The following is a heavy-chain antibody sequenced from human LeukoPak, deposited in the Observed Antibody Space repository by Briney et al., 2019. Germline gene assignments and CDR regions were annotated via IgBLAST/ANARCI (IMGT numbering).Heavy chain of an antibody. CDR3: ARGRRNWFDP. Sequence: SETLSHTCAVYGGSFSGYYWSWIRQPPGKGLEWIGEINHSGSTNYNPSLKSRVTISVDTSKNQFSLKLSSVTAADTAVYYCARGRRNWFDPWGQGTLVTVSS. CDR2: INHSGST. CDR1: GGSFSGYY. J-gene: IGHJ5*02. V-gene: IGHV4-34*01.